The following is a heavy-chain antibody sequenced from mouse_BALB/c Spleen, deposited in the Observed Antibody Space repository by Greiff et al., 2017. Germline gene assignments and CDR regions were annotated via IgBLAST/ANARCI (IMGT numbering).Heavy chain of an antibody. Sequence: QVQLQQSGAELVRPGSSVKISCKASGYAFSSYWMNWVKQRPGQGLEWIGQIYPGDGDTNYNGKFKGKATLTADKSSSTAYMQLSSLTSEDSAVYFCARRITTVVVDWYFDVWGAGTTVTVSS. CDR1: GYAFSSYW. D-gene: IGHD1-1*01. J-gene: IGHJ1*01. CDR2: IYPGDGDT. CDR3: ARRITTVVVDWYFDV. V-gene: IGHV1-80*01.